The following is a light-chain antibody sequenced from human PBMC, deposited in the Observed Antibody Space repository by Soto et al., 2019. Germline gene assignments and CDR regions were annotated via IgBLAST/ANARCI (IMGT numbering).Light chain of an antibody. V-gene: IGLV2-14*01. J-gene: IGLJ1*01. CDR2: EVS. CDR1: SSDVGGYNY. CDR3: SSYTSSSTYV. Sequence: QSVLTQPASVSGSPGQSITISCTGTSSDVGGYNYVSWYQQPPGTAPKLLIYEVSNRPSGVPNRFSGSKSGNTASLTISGLQAEDEADYYCSSYTSSSTYVFGTGTKVTV.